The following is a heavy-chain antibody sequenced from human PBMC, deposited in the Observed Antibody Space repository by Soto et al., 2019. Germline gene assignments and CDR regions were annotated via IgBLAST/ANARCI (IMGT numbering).Heavy chain of an antibody. CDR1: GYNFTSYG. CDR2: ISAYNGNT. CDR3: ARDQDILTGYYGCDP. J-gene: IGHJ5*02. Sequence: QVQLEQSGAEVKKPGASVKVSCKASGYNFTSYGIRWVRQAPGQGLEWMGWISAYNGNTNYAQKLQGRVTMTTDTFTSTAYMELRSLRSADRAVYYCARDQDILTGYYGCDPWGQGTLVTVST. D-gene: IGHD3-9*01. V-gene: IGHV1-18*01.